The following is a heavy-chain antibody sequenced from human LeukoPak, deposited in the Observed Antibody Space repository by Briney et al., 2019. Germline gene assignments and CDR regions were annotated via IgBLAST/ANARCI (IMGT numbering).Heavy chain of an antibody. D-gene: IGHD1-26*01. CDR2: IYYGGST. CDR1: GGSISSGDYY. Sequence: SETLSLTCTVSGGSISSGDYYWSWIRQPPGKGLEWIGYIYYGGSTYYNPSLKSRVTISVDTSKNQFSLKLSSVTAADTAVYYCARGGADAGVYYYYGMDVWGQGTTVTVSS. J-gene: IGHJ6*02. CDR3: ARGGADAGVYYYYGMDV. V-gene: IGHV4-30-4*01.